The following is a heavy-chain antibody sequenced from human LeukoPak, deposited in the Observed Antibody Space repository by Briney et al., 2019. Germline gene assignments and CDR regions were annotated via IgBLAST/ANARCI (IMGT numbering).Heavy chain of an antibody. V-gene: IGHV1-3*01. Sequence: GASVKVSCKASGYTFTSYAMHWVRQAPGQRLEWMGWINAGNGNTKYSQKFQGRVTITRDTSASTAYMELSSLRSEDTAVYYCVYSSGVGSYFDYWGQGTLVTVSS. CDR3: VYSSGVGSYFDY. CDR2: INAGNGNT. J-gene: IGHJ4*02. CDR1: GYTFTSYA. D-gene: IGHD6-19*01.